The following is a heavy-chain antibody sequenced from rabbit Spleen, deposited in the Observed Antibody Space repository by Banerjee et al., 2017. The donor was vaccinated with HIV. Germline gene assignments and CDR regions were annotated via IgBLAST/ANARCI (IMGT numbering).Heavy chain of an antibody. V-gene: IGHV1S40*01. CDR3: ARDLTGVIGWNFGW. J-gene: IGHJ6*01. Sequence: QSLEESGGGLVQPGASLTLTCTASGIDFSNYNFMCWVRQAPGKGLEWIACIDIGSRDFTYYANWAKGRFTISKSSSTTVTLQMTSLTAADTATYFCARDLTGVIGWNFGWWGQGTLVTVS. CDR2: IDIGSRDFT. D-gene: IGHD4-1*01. CDR1: GIDFSNYNF.